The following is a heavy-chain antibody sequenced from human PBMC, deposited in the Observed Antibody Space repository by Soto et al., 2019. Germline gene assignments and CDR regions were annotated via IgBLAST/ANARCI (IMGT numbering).Heavy chain of an antibody. CDR3: ARGNHRWLQLWYFDL. J-gene: IGHJ2*01. Sequence: QVQLVQSGAEVKKPGSSVTVSCKASGGTFSSYTISWVRQAPGQGLEWMGGIIPIFGTANYEQKFQGRVTITADESTSKADMELRSLRSEDTAVYYCARGNHRWLQLWYFDLWGRGTLVTVSS. CDR1: GGTFSSYT. D-gene: IGHD5-12*01. CDR2: IIPIFGTA. V-gene: IGHV1-69*12.